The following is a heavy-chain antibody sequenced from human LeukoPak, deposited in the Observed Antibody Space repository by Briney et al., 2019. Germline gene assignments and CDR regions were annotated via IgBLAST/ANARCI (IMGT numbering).Heavy chain of an antibody. Sequence: GGSLRLSCAASGFTFSSYGMHWVRQAPGKGLEWVSSISSSSSYIYYADSVKGRFTISRDNAKNSLYLQMNSLRAEDTAVYYCATSRGSGSPEDYWGQGTLVTVSS. CDR2: ISSSSSYI. D-gene: IGHD3-10*01. CDR3: ATSRGSGSPEDY. CDR1: GFTFSSYG. J-gene: IGHJ4*02. V-gene: IGHV3-21*01.